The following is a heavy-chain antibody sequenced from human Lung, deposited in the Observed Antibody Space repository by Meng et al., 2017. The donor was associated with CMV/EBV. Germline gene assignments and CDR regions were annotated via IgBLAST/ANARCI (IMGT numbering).Heavy chain of an antibody. V-gene: IGHV4-38-2*02. Sequence: LXXTVFGHSISSGKFWGWIRQPPGKGLEWIGAYDSGTTYYNRSLKSRVAISVDTPETQFSLKLSAVTAADTAVYYCVRHIIVVPARGYGVDVWGHGXTVTVSS. D-gene: IGHD2-2*01. CDR2: AYDSGTT. CDR3: VRHIIVVPARGYGVDV. J-gene: IGHJ6*02. CDR1: GHSISSGKF.